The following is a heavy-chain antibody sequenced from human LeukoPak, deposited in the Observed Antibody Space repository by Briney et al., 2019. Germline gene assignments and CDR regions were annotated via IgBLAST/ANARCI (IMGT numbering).Heavy chain of an antibody. Sequence: SETLSLTCTVSGGSIGSYNWNWLRQPPGKGLEWIGFIYYTGSTIYNPSLKSRVTISVDTSKNQFSLRLTSVTAADTAVYYCARDYSDSSGYSPFQHWGQGTLVTVSS. J-gene: IGHJ1*01. CDR2: IYYTGST. CDR1: GGSIGSYN. CDR3: ARDYSDSSGYSPFQH. D-gene: IGHD3-22*01. V-gene: IGHV4-59*01.